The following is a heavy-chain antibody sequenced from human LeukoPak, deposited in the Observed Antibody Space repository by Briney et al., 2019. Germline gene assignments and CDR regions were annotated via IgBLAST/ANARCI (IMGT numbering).Heavy chain of an antibody. Sequence: ASVKVSCKASGYTFTSYGISWVRQAPGQGLEWMGRINPNSGGTNYAQKFQGRVTMTRDTYISTAHMELSRLRSDDTAVYYCAREPSIAAAGTLEYWGQGTLVTVSS. J-gene: IGHJ4*02. V-gene: IGHV1-2*06. CDR3: AREPSIAAAGTLEY. D-gene: IGHD6-13*01. CDR2: INPNSGGT. CDR1: GYTFTSYG.